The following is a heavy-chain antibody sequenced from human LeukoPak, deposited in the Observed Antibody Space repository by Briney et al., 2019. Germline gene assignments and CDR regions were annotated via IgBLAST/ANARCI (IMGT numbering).Heavy chain of an antibody. CDR2: ISAYNGNT. D-gene: IGHD1-26*01. V-gene: IGHV1-18*01. Sequence: ASVKVSCKASGYTFTSYGISWVRQAPGQGVEWMGWISAYNGNTNYAQKLQGRVTMTTDTSTSTAYMELRSLRSDDTAVYYCAREYGISSGSYFISPDAFDIWGQGTMVTVSS. CDR1: GYTFTSYG. CDR3: AREYGISSGSYFISPDAFDI. J-gene: IGHJ3*02.